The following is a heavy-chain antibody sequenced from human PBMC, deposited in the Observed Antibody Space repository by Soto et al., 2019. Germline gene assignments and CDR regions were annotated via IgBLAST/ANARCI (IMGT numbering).Heavy chain of an antibody. Sequence: SETLSLTCAVYGGSFSGYYWSWIRQPPGKGLEWIGEINHSGSTNYNPSLKSRVTISVDTSKNQFSLKLSSVTAADTAVYYCARGSLLWFGELRPDYYYYGMDVWGQGTTVTVS. CDR3: ARGSLLWFGELRPDYYYYGMDV. CDR1: GGSFSGYY. V-gene: IGHV4-34*01. CDR2: INHSGST. J-gene: IGHJ6*02. D-gene: IGHD3-10*01.